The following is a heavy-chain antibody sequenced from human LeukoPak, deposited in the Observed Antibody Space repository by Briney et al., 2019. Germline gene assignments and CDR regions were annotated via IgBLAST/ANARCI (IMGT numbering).Heavy chain of an antibody. J-gene: IGHJ4*02. CDR2: FDPEDGET. Sequence: ASVKVSYKASGYTFTSYGISWVRQAPGEGLEWMGGFDPEDGETIYAQKFQGRVTMTEDTSTDTAYMELSSLRSEDTAVYYCATDLHQTRGATANRLGDYWGQGTLVTVSS. CDR3: ATDLHQTRGATANRLGDY. CDR1: GYTFTSYG. D-gene: IGHD2-2*01. V-gene: IGHV1-24*01.